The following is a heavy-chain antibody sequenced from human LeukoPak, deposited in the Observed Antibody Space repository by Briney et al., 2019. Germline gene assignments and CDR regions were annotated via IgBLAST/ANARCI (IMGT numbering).Heavy chain of an antibody. CDR3: ATPREGEWLLDY. CDR2: IYYSGST. CDR1: GGSISSSSYY. J-gene: IGHJ4*02. V-gene: IGHV4-39*01. D-gene: IGHD3-3*01. Sequence: PSETLSLTCTVSGGSISSSSYYWGWIRQPPGKGLEWIGTIYYSGSTYYNPSLKSRVTISVDTSKNQFSLKLSSVTAADTAVYYCATPREGEWLLDYWGQGTLVTVSS.